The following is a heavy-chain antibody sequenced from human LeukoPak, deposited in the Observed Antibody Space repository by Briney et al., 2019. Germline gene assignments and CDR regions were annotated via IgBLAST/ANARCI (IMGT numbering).Heavy chain of an antibody. Sequence: PSETLSLTCTVSGGSISSYYWSWIRQPPGKGLEWIGYIYYSGSTNYNPSLKSRVTISVDTSKNQFSLKLSSVTAADTAVYYCARGQFDSSGYYYEADAFDIWGQGTMVTVSS. V-gene: IGHV4-59*01. J-gene: IGHJ3*02. D-gene: IGHD3-22*01. CDR1: GGSISSYY. CDR2: IYYSGST. CDR3: ARGQFDSSGYYYEADAFDI.